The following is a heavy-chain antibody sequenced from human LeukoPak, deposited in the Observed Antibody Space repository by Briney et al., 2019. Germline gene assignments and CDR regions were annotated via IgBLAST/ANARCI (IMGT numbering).Heavy chain of an antibody. CDR1: GLTVRSTY. Sequence: GGSLRLSCAASGLTVRSTYMSWVRQAPGRELEWVSVVYSTGSTYYADSVKGRFTISRHSSENVLYLEMNSLRPDDTAVYYCARDYMVRGMDVWGQGTTVTVS. J-gene: IGHJ6*02. V-gene: IGHV3-53*04. D-gene: IGHD3-10*01. CDR3: ARDYMVRGMDV. CDR2: VYSTGST.